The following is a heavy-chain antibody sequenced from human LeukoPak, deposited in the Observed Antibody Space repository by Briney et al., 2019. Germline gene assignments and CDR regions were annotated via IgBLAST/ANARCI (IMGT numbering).Heavy chain of an antibody. J-gene: IGHJ4*02. CDR2: IYTSGST. CDR1: GGSISSYY. V-gene: IGHV4-4*07. D-gene: IGHD3-16*02. Sequence: PSETLSLTCTVSGGSISSYYWSGIRQPAGKGLEWIGRIYTSGSTNYNPSLKSRVTMSVDTSKNQFSLKLSSVTAADTAVYYCARDRTFGGVIVHHYWGQGTLITVSS. CDR3: ARDRTFGGVIVHHY.